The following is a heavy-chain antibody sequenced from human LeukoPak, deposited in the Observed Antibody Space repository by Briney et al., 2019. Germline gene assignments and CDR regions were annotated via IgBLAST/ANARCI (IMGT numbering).Heavy chain of an antibody. CDR3: ARERVGKLSNSRTV. CDR2: IKLDGSEK. V-gene: IGHV3-7*01. D-gene: IGHD3-10*01. CDR1: GFTFSSYC. J-gene: IGHJ6*02. Sequence: PGGTLRLSCAASGFTFSSYCMTWVRQAPGKGLECVANIKLDGSEKYYGVSVKSRFTVSRDNAKNSLYLKMNSLRAEDTAVYYCARERVGKLSNSRTVWGQGTTVTV.